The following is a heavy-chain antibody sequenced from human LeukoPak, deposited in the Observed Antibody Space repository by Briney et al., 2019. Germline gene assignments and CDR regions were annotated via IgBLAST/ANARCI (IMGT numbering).Heavy chain of an antibody. Sequence: AWVRQAPGKGLEWIGSIYYSGTTHYSPSLESRVTISVDTSKNQFSLKLASVTAADTAIYYCAKGAGGFSYYNWFDPWGQGTLVTVSS. V-gene: IGHV4-39*07. J-gene: IGHJ5*02. CDR2: IYYSGTT. CDR3: AKGAGGFSYYNWFDP. D-gene: IGHD5-18*01.